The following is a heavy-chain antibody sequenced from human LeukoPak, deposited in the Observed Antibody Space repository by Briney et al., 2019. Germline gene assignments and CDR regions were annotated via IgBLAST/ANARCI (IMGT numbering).Heavy chain of an antibody. D-gene: IGHD6-13*01. J-gene: IGHJ4*02. CDR2: IYYSGST. CDR1: GGSISSGDYY. V-gene: IGHV4-30-4*02. Sequence: SDTLSLTCTVSGGSISSGDYYWSWIRQPPGKGLEWIGYIYYSGSTYYNPSLKSRVTISVDTSKNQFSLKLSSVTAADTAVYYCARLIAAAGALDYWGQGTLVTVSS. CDR3: ARLIAAAGALDY.